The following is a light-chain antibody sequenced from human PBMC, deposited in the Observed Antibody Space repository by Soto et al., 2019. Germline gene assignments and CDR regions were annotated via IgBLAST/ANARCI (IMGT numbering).Light chain of an antibody. J-gene: IGKJ5*01. Sequence: LTQYPSFLSAAVGERVTITCEASQGVGSYFLAWYQQKPGLAPRLLIYDASSRATGIPDRFSGSGSGTDFTLTISRLEPEDFAVYYCQQYGSSPITFGQGTRLEI. CDR2: DAS. CDR1: QGVGSYF. CDR3: QQYGSSPIT. V-gene: IGKV3D-20*01.